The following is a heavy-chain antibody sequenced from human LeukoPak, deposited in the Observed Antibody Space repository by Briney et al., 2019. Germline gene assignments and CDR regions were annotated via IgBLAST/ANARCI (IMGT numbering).Heavy chain of an antibody. CDR1: GYSFTSYW. J-gene: IGHJ4*02. Sequence: GGSLKISFKGSGYSFTSYWIGWVRQTSDKGLELVAFIYPRDCDTRYNPAFQGQVTISADKSTNTTYLQWSSLQASDTAMYYCARSTSAYYSADYWGQGTLVTVSS. V-gene: IGHV5-51*01. D-gene: IGHD3-22*01. CDR3: ARSTSAYYSADY. CDR2: IYPRDCDT.